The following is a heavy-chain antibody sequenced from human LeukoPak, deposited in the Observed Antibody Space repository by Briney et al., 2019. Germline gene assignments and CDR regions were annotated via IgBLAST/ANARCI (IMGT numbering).Heavy chain of an antibody. CDR1: GGSFSGYN. Sequence: SETLSLTSAVYGGSFSGYNWSWIRQSPRKGLEWIGEINHSGSTNYKPSLKSRVTISVDTSKNQFSLKLSSVTAADTAVYYCARKFGRYSYGTIYYYHHMDVWGKGTTVTVSS. J-gene: IGHJ6*03. V-gene: IGHV4-34*01. CDR2: INHSGST. D-gene: IGHD5-18*01. CDR3: ARKFGRYSYGTIYYYHHMDV.